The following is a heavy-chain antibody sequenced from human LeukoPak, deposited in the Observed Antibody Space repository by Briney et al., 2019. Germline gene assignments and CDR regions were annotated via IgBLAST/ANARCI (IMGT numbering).Heavy chain of an antibody. CDR1: GFTFGDYA. D-gene: IGHD6-13*01. Sequence: GGSLRLSCTASGFTFGDYAMSWFRQAPGKGLEWVGFIRSKAYGGTTEYAASVKGRFTISRDDSKSIAYLQMNSLETEDTAVYYCTRDIAAAGIAFFDYWGQGTLVTVSS. J-gene: IGHJ4*02. CDR3: TRDIAAAGIAFFDY. V-gene: IGHV3-49*03. CDR2: IRSKAYGGTT.